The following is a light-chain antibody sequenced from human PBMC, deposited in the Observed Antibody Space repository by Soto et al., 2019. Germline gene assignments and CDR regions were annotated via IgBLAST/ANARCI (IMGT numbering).Light chain of an antibody. Sequence: QLVLTQPPSASETPGQRVTISCSGSSSNIGINFVYWYQHFPGTTPKLLIYKNTQRPSGVPDRFSGSKSGTSASLAISGLRSEDEADYFCAAWDDSLSGPIFGGGTKLTVL. CDR2: KNT. J-gene: IGLJ2*01. CDR3: AAWDDSLSGPI. CDR1: SSNIGINF. V-gene: IGLV1-47*01.